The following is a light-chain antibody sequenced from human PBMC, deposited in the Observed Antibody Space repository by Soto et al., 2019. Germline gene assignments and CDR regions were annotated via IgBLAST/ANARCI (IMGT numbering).Light chain of an antibody. CDR1: ESVSSTY. Sequence: EIVLTQSPGTLSLSPGESATLSCRASESVSSTYLAWYQQKPGQAPRLLIYDLSRRTTGIPDRFSASGSGTDFTLTISRLEPEDSALYYCQQYGSSPRTFGEGTKLEI. CDR3: QQYGSSPRT. J-gene: IGKJ2*02. V-gene: IGKV3-20*01. CDR2: DLS.